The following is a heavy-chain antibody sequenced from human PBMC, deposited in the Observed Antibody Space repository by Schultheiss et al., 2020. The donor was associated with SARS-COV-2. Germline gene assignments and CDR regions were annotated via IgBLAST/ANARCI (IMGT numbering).Heavy chain of an antibody. CDR2: IYYSGST. CDR1: GGSISSYY. J-gene: IGHJ6*02. V-gene: IGHV4-59*01. D-gene: IGHD1-14*01. CDR3: ARVSGRREPGYYYYYGMDV. Sequence: SETLSLTCTVSGGSISSYYWSWIRQPPGKGLEWIGYIYYSGSTNYNPSLKSRVTISVDTSKNQFSLKLSSVTAADTAVYYCARVSGRREPGYYYYYGMDVWGQGTLVTVSS.